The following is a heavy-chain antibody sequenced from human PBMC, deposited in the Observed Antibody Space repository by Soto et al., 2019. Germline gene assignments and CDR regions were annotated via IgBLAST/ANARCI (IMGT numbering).Heavy chain of an antibody. CDR1: GFTFSSYW. Sequence: EVQLVESGGGLVQPGGSLRLSCAASGFTFSSYWMHWVRQAPGKGLVWVSRINSDGSSTSYADSVKGRFTISRDNAKNTLYLQMNSLRAEDTAVYYCARDPFCVLGSSTSCFNWFDPWGQGTLVTVSS. D-gene: IGHD2-2*01. J-gene: IGHJ5*02. CDR2: INSDGSST. CDR3: ARDPFCVLGSSTSCFNWFDP. V-gene: IGHV3-74*01.